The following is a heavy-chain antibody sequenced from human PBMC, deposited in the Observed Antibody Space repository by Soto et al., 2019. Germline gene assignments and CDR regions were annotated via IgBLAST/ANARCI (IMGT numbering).Heavy chain of an antibody. Sequence: GGSLRLSCAASGFTFSSYGMHWVRQAPGKGLEWVAVISYDGSNKYYADSVKGRFTISRDNSKNTLYLQMNSLRAEDTAVYYCPFLGPAAYPYYSYVMDFWAQGPPVTVS. J-gene: IGHJ6*02. CDR3: PFLGPAAYPYYSYVMDF. CDR2: ISYDGSNK. V-gene: IGHV3-30*03. D-gene: IGHD6-13*01. CDR1: GFTFSSYG.